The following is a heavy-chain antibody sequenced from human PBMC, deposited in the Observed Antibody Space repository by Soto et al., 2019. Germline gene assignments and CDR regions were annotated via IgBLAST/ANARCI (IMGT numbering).Heavy chain of an antibody. Sequence: QVQLQQWGAGLLKPSETLSLTCAVYGGSFSGYYWTWIRQPPGTGLEWIGEINHSGSTNYNPSLNSRVPISLATSKTQFSLQLTSVTAAYTAVYYFATAKTSGLFDYWGQGTLLTVSS. J-gene: IGHJ4*02. CDR3: ATAKTSGLFDY. CDR2: INHSGST. CDR1: GGSFSGYY. V-gene: IGHV4-34*01.